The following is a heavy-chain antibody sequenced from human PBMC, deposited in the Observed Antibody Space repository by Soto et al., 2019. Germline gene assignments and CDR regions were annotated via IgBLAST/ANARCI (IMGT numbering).Heavy chain of an antibody. CDR2: IYHSGGA. V-gene: IGHV4-31*03. CDR3: ARDYYGAGSQYYYYGMEV. J-gene: IGHJ6*02. CDR1: GDSITSGGYY. Sequence: PSETLSLTCTVSGDSITSGGYYWSRLRQPPGKGLEWIGYIYHSGGASYNPSLRGRAVISIDTSKNQFSLRLNAVTAADTATYYCARDYYGAGSQYYYYGMEVWGQGTTVTVSS. D-gene: IGHD3-10*01.